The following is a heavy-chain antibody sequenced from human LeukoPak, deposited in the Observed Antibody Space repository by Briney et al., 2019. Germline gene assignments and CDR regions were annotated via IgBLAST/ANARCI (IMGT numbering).Heavy chain of an antibody. V-gene: IGHV4-39*07. CDR1: GGSISGSSFY. CDR2: IYYSGST. CDR3: ARDGDSSSWYTDHDAFDI. Sequence: KPSETLSLTCSVSGGSISGSSFYWGWIRQPPGKGLEWIGSIYYSGSTYYNPSLKSRVTISVDTSKNQFSLKLSSVTAADTAVYYCARDGDSSSWYTDHDAFDIWGQGTMVTVSS. J-gene: IGHJ3*02. D-gene: IGHD6-13*01.